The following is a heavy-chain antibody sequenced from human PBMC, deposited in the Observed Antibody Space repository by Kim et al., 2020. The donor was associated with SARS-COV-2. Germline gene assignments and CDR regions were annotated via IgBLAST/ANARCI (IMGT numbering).Heavy chain of an antibody. D-gene: IGHD3-10*01. V-gene: IGHV4-31*03. CDR1: GGSISSGGYC. CDR3: ARAGSCGLVAAFDDVD. J-gene: IGHJ4*01. Sequence: SETLSLTCTVSGGSISSGGYCWSWIRPHQGQGLEWIGYIYYSGNTNYNLSLQSRVTIYAAKYKNPLSLNLSSVTAAAADVYYCARAGSCGLVAAFDDVD. CDR2: IYYSGNT.